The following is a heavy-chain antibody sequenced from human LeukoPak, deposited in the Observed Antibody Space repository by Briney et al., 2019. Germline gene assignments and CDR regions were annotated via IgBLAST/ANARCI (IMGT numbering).Heavy chain of an antibody. CDR3: AKSGDYLSGYYYYMDV. CDR1: GFTFDDYA. Sequence: GSLRLSCAASGFTFDDYAMHWVRQAPGKGLEWVSLISWDGGSTYYADSVKGRFTISRDNSKNSLYLQMNSLRAEDTALYYCAKSGDYLSGYYYYMDVWGKGTTVTVSS. CDR2: ISWDGGST. J-gene: IGHJ6*03. V-gene: IGHV3-43D*03. D-gene: IGHD4-17*01.